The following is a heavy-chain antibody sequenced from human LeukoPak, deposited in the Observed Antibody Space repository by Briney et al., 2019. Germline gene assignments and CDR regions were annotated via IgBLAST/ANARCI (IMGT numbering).Heavy chain of an antibody. J-gene: IGHJ4*02. CDR2: IYYSGST. V-gene: IGHV4-59*08. D-gene: IGHD4-23*01. Sequence: SETLSLTCTVSGGSISSYYWSWIRQPPGKGLEWIGYIYYSGSTNYNPSLKSRVTISVDTSKNQFSLKLSSVTAADTAVYYCARHWTTMVTPDYWGQGTLVTVSS. CDR1: GGSISSYY. CDR3: ARHWTTMVTPDY.